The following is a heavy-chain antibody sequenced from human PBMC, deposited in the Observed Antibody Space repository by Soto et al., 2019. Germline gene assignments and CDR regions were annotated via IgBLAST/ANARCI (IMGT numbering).Heavy chain of an antibody. CDR3: AKDSIVGATGIHCYGMDV. D-gene: IGHD1-26*01. Sequence: EVQLLESGGGLVQPGGSLRLSCAASGFTFSSYAMSWVRQAPGKGLEWVSAISGSGGSTYYADSVKGRFTISRDNSKNTRYLQMNSLRAEDTAVYYCAKDSIVGATGIHCYGMDVWGQGTTVTVSS. CDR2: ISGSGGST. V-gene: IGHV3-23*01. J-gene: IGHJ6*02. CDR1: GFTFSSYA.